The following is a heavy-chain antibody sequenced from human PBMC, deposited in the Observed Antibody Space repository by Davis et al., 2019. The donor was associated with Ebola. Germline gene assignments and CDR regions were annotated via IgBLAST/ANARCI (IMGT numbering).Heavy chain of an antibody. CDR1: GFTFSSNW. Sequence: PGGSLRLSCAASGFTFSSNWMHWVRQAPGKGLVWVSRTNSDGSITSYADSVKGRFTISRDNAKSTLYLQMNSLTAKDTAVYYCVRTTYGAPEYWGQGTLVTVSS. J-gene: IGHJ4*02. V-gene: IGHV3-74*01. CDR3: VRTTYGAPEY. D-gene: IGHD4-17*01. CDR2: TNSDGSIT.